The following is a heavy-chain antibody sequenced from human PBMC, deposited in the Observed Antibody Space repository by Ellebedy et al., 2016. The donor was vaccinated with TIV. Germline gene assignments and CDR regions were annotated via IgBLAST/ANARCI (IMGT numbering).Heavy chain of an antibody. CDR3: AKKYSDSSDIDLDAFDI. Sequence: ASVKVSXXASGYSLYSYGFSWLRQALGQGLEWMGWVRGHNDNINYAEKFQGRVSMSADTSTTTAYMELRSLRSDDTAVYYCAKKYSDSSDIDLDAFDIWGQGTMVTVSS. CDR2: VRGHNDNI. D-gene: IGHD6-6*01. V-gene: IGHV1-18*01. CDR1: GYSLYSYG. J-gene: IGHJ3*02.